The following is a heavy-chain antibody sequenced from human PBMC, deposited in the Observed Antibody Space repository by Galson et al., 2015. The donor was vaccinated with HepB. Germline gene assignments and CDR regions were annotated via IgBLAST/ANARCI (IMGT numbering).Heavy chain of an antibody. CDR2: MNPNSGNT. V-gene: IGHV1-8*01. D-gene: IGHD2-2*02. CDR1: GYTFTSYD. J-gene: IGHJ6*03. Sequence: SVKVSCKASGYTFTSYDINWVRQATGQGLEWMGWMNPNSGNTGYAQKFQGRVTMTRNTSISTAYMELSSLRSEDTAVYYCGRGHCSSTSCYMLGMYYYYYMDVWGKGTTVTVSS. CDR3: GRGHCSSTSCYMLGMYYYYYMDV.